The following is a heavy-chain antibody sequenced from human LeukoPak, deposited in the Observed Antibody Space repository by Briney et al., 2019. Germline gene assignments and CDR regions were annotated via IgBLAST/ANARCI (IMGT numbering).Heavy chain of an antibody. J-gene: IGHJ5*02. V-gene: IGHV1-18*01. Sequence: ASVKVSCKASGYTFTSYGISWVRQAPGQGLEWMGLISAYNGNTNYAQKLQGRVTMTTDTSTSTSYMALRSLRSDDTAVYYCARDHPNYYDSSGYYFPDWFDPWGQGTLVTVSS. CDR3: ARDHPNYYDSSGYYFPDWFDP. CDR1: GYTFTSYG. D-gene: IGHD3-22*01. CDR2: ISAYNGNT.